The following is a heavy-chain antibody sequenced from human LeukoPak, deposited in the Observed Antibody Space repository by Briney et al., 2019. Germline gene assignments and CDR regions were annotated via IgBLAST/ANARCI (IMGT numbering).Heavy chain of an antibody. CDR1: GFTFSNYW. Sequence: GGSLRLSCGASGFTFSNYWMSWVRQAPGKGLEWVINISQDGSGKNYADSVEGRFTISRDNAKNSLYLQMNSLRAEDTAVYYCARDVPYSSGWSYYYYYGMDVWGQGTTVTVSS. CDR3: ARDVPYSSGWSYYYYYGMDV. CDR2: ISQDGSGK. V-gene: IGHV3-7*03. J-gene: IGHJ6*02. D-gene: IGHD6-19*01.